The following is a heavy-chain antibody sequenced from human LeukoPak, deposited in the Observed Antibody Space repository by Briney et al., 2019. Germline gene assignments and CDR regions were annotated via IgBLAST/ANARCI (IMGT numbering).Heavy chain of an antibody. V-gene: IGHV4-39*01. J-gene: IGHJ4*02. Sequence: SETLSLTCTVSGGSISSSSYYWGWIRQPPGKGLEWIGSIYYSGSTYYNPSLKSRVTISVDTSKNQFSLKLSSVTAADTAVYYCARHRWMGIAARQKGYFDYWGQGTLVTVSS. CDR2: IYYSGST. CDR1: GGSISSSSYY. CDR3: ARHRWMGIAARQKGYFDY. D-gene: IGHD6-6*01.